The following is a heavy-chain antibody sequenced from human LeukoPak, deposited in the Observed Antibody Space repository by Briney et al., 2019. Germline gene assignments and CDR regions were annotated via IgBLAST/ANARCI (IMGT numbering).Heavy chain of an antibody. D-gene: IGHD6-13*01. Sequence: SHTLSLTCEISGYSVSSYSTAWDWLRHSPSRDLKWLGRTYYMSTRYKDYAVSVKSLISNNPATSKNQFSLQLNSVTPEDTAVYYCAIDPTAAGTGYFDYWGQGTLVTVSS. V-gene: IGHV6-1*01. CDR3: AIDPTAAGTGYFDY. J-gene: IGHJ4*02. CDR1: GYSVSSYSTA. CDR2: TYYMSTRYK.